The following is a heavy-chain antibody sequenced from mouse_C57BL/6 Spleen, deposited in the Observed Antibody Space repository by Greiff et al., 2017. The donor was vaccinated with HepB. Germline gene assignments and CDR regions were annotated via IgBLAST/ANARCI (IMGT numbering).Heavy chain of an antibody. CDR1: GYSFTDYN. D-gene: IGHD1-1*01. Sequence: EVQLQQSGPELVKPGASVKISCKASGYSFTDYNMNWVKQSNGKSLEWIGVINPNYGTTSYNQKFKGKATLTVDQSYSKAYMQLNSLTSEDSAVYYCARTTTVVEHWYFDVWGTGTTVTVSS. V-gene: IGHV1-39*01. J-gene: IGHJ1*03. CDR3: ARTTTVVEHWYFDV. CDR2: INPNYGTT.